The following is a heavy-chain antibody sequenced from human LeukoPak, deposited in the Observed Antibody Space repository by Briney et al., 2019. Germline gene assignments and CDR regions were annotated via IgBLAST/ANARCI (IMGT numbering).Heavy chain of an antibody. CDR2: IYYSGST. D-gene: IGHD3-3*01. CDR1: GGSISSSSYY. J-gene: IGHJ3*02. CDR3: ARGRITIFGVGRAFDI. Sequence: SETLSLTCTVSGGSISSSSYYWGWIRQPPGKGLEWIGSIYYSGSTYYNPSLKSRVTISVDTSKNQFSLKLSSVTAADTAVYYCARGRITIFGVGRAFDIWGQGTMVTVSS. V-gene: IGHV4-39*07.